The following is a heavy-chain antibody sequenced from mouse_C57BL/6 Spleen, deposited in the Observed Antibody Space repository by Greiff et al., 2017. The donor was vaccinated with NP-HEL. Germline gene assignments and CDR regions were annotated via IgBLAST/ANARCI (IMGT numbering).Heavy chain of an antibody. V-gene: IGHV2-6*03. Sequence: VKLQESGPGLVAPSQSLSITCTVSGFSLTSYGVHWVRQPPGKGLEWLVVIWSDGSTTYNSALKSRLSISKDNSKSQVFLKMNSLQTDDTAMYYCARSLITTGDYYAMDYWGQGTSVTVSS. J-gene: IGHJ4*01. CDR1: GFSLTSYG. CDR2: IWSDGST. CDR3: ARSLITTGDYYAMDY. D-gene: IGHD1-1*01.